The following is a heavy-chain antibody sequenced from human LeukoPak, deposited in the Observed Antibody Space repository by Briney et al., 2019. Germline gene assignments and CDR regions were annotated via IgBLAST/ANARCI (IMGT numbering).Heavy chain of an antibody. CDR1: GGSFSGNY. D-gene: IGHD3-16*01. CDR2: INNSGST. V-gene: IGHV4-34*01. CDR3: ARGYNRGSYYNY. J-gene: IGHJ4*02. Sequence: SETLSLTCVAYGGSFSGNYWSWIRQPPGKGLEWVGEINNSGSTNYNPSLKSRVTISLDTSKNQFSLKLSSVTAADTAVYYCARGYNRGSYYNYWGQGTLVTVSS.